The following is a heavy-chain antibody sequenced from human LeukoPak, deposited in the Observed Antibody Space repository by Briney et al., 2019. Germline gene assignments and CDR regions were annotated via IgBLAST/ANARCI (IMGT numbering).Heavy chain of an antibody. CDR1: GFTFRTYW. J-gene: IGHJ4*02. CDR3: ARVLRGGNLDMLFDY. V-gene: IGHV3-30*02. D-gene: IGHD1-26*01. Sequence: GGSLRLSCIASGFTFRTYWMSWVRQAPGKGLEWVAFIRYDGSNKYYADSVKGRFTISKDNSKNTLYLQMNSLRTEDTAVYYCARVLRGGNLDMLFDYWGQGTLVTVSP. CDR2: IRYDGSNK.